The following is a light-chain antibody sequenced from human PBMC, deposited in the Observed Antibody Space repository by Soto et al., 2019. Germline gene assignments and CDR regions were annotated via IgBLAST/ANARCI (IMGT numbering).Light chain of an antibody. Sequence: QSVLTQPPSASGTPGQRVTTSCSGSSSNIGSNTVNWYQQIPGTAPKLLIYNNNQRPSGVPDRFSGSKSGTSASLAISGLQSEDKAEYYCAAWDDSLHGVVFGGGTKLTVL. CDR2: NNN. CDR3: AAWDDSLHGVV. V-gene: IGLV1-44*01. J-gene: IGLJ2*01. CDR1: SSNIGSNT.